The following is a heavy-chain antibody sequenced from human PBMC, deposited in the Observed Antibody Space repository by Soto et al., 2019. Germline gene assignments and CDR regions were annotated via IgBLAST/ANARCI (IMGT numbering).Heavy chain of an antibody. V-gene: IGHV4-39*01. Sequence: SETLSLTCTVSGGSISSSSYYWGWIRQPPGKGLEWIGSIYYSGSTYYNPSLKSRVTISVDTSKNQFSLKLSSVTAADTAVYYCVTRGLRYFDPIDYWGQGTLVTVS. J-gene: IGHJ4*02. CDR3: VTRGLRYFDPIDY. CDR2: IYYSGST. D-gene: IGHD3-9*01. CDR1: GGSISSSSYY.